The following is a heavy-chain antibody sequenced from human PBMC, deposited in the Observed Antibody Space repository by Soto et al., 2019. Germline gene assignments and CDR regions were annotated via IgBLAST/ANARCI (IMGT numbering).Heavy chain of an antibody. CDR1: GGSISSSSYS. V-gene: IGHV4-39*02. CDR2: IYYSGST. J-gene: IGHJ4*02. Sequence: SETLSLTCTVSGGSISSSSYSWGWIRQPPGKGLEWIGSIYYSGSTSYNPSLKSPVTISVDASKNQFSLKLNSVTAADTAVYYCARDNGYSYGYNLDHWGQGTLVTVSS. D-gene: IGHD5-18*01. CDR3: ARDNGYSYGYNLDH.